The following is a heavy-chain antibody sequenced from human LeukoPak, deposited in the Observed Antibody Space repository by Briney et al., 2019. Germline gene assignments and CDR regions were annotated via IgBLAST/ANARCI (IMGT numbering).Heavy chain of an antibody. CDR2: IWYDGSNK. D-gene: IGHD1-26*01. Sequence: GGSLRLSCAASGFTFSSYGMHWVRQAPGKGLEWVAVIWYDGSNKYYADSVKGRFTISRDNSKNTLYLQMNSLRAEDTAVYYCARTTPSHYYYGMDVWGQGTTVTVSS. J-gene: IGHJ6*02. V-gene: IGHV3-33*01. CDR3: ARTTPSHYYYGMDV. CDR1: GFTFSSYG.